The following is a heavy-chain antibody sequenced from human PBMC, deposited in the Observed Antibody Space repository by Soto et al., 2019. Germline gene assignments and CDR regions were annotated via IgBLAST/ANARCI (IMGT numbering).Heavy chain of an antibody. CDR2: IYYSGST. CDR3: ARDSCSGGSCYTHDNWFDP. Sequence: SETLSLTCTVSGGSISSGGYYWSWIRQHPGKGLEWIGYIYYSGSTYYNPSLKSRVTISVDTSKNQFSLKLSSVTAADTAVYYCARDSCSGGSCYTHDNWFDPWGKGTLVTVSS. V-gene: IGHV4-31*03. J-gene: IGHJ5*02. CDR1: GGSISSGGYY. D-gene: IGHD2-15*01.